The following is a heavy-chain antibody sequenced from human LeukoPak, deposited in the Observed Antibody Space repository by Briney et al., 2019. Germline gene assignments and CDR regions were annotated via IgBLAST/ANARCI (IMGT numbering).Heavy chain of an antibody. Sequence: GGSLRLSCAASGFTFSSYAVTWVSQAPGKGLEWVSAISTSGGSTFYADSVKGRFTISRDNSKNTLYLQMNSLRAEDTAVYYCAKGILSPVIVPFDFWGQGTLVTVSS. D-gene: IGHD2-15*01. CDR3: AKGILSPVIVPFDF. CDR2: ISTSGGST. CDR1: GFTFSSYA. V-gene: IGHV3-23*01. J-gene: IGHJ4*02.